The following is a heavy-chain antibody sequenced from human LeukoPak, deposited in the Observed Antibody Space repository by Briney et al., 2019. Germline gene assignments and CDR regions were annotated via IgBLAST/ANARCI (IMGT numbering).Heavy chain of an antibody. D-gene: IGHD1-7*01. V-gene: IGHV3-48*01. J-gene: IGHJ4*02. CDR3: ARDFGVTGTIPDY. Sequence: QPGGSLRLSCAASGFTFSTYNMNWVRQAPGKGLEWVSYISISSSTIYYADSVKGRFTISRDNAKNSLFLQMNSLRAEDTAVYYCARDFGVTGTIPDYWGQGTLVTVSS. CDR1: GFTFSTYN. CDR2: ISISSSTI.